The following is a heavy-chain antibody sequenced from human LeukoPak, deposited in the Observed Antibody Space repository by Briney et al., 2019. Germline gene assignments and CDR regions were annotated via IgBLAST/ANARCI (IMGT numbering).Heavy chain of an antibody. CDR2: ISYDGSNK. CDR3: ARDPYYYYYMDV. CDR1: GFTFSSYG. Sequence: GGSLRLSCAASGFTFSSYGMHWVRQAPGKGLEWVAVISYDGSNKYYADSVKGRFTISRDNSKNTLYLQMNSLRAEDTAVYYCARDPYYYYYMDVWGKGTTVTVSS. V-gene: IGHV3-30*19. J-gene: IGHJ6*03.